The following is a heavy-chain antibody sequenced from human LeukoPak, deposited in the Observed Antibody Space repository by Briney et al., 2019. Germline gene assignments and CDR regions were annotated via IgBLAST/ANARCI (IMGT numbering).Heavy chain of an antibody. Sequence: GGSLRLSCAASGFTFSSYSMNWVRQAPGKGLEWVGRIKSKTDGGTTDYAAPVKGRFTISRDDSKNTLYLQMNSLKTEDTAVYYCTTDPEWLLRPFDYWGQGTLVTVSS. CDR3: TTDPEWLLRPFDY. J-gene: IGHJ4*02. D-gene: IGHD3-3*01. CDR2: IKSKTDGGTT. V-gene: IGHV3-15*01. CDR1: GFTFSSYS.